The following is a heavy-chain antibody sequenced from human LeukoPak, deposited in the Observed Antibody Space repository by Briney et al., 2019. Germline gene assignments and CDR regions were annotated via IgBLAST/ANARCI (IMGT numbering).Heavy chain of an antibody. Sequence: GGSLRLSCVVSGFTFSTSAMSWVRQAPGKGLEWVSGISESGGSTYYADSVKGRFTSSRDNSKNTLYLQMNSLRAEDTAIYYCAKEYALGYWGQGTLVTVSS. CDR1: GFTFSTSA. D-gene: IGHD3-16*01. J-gene: IGHJ4*02. V-gene: IGHV3-23*01. CDR2: ISESGGST. CDR3: AKEYALGY.